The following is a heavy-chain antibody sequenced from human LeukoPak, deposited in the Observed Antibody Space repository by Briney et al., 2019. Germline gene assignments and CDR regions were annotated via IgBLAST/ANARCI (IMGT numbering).Heavy chain of an antibody. J-gene: IGHJ1*01. V-gene: IGHV4-34*01. CDR3: ARGGRGYQLLYGYFQH. CDR1: GGSFSGYY. CDR2: FNHSGST. Sequence: SETLSLTCAVHGGSFSGYYWSWIRQPPGKGLEWIGEFNHSGSTNYNPSLKSRVTISVDTSKNQFSLKLSSVTAADTAVCYCARGGRGYQLLYGYFQHWGQGTLVTVSS. D-gene: IGHD2-2*02.